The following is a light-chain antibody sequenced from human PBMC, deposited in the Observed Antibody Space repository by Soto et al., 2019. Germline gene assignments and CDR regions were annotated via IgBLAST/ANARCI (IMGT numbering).Light chain of an antibody. J-gene: IGLJ3*02. V-gene: IGLV1-36*01. Sequence: QSVLTQPPSVSEAPRQRVTISCSGSSSNIGNNAVNWYQQLPGKAPKLLIYYDDLLPSGVSDRFSGSKSGTSASLAITGLQAEDEADYYCQSYDSSLSGLWVFGGGTKLTVL. CDR3: QSYDSSLSGLWV. CDR1: SSNIGNNA. CDR2: YDD.